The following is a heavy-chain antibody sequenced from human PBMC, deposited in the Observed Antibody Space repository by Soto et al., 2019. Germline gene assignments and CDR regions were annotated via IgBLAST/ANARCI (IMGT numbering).Heavy chain of an antibody. CDR1: GFTFSSYG. J-gene: IGHJ3*02. Sequence: GGSLRLSCAASGFTFSSYGMHWVRQAPGKGLEWVAVIWYDGSNKYYADSVKGRFTISRDNSKNTLYLQMNSLRAEDTAVYCCASDILTGHDAFDIWGQGTMVTVSS. CDR3: ASDILTGHDAFDI. V-gene: IGHV3-33*01. CDR2: IWYDGSNK. D-gene: IGHD3-9*01.